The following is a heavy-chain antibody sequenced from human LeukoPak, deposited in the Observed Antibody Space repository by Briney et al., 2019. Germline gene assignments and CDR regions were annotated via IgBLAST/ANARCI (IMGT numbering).Heavy chain of an antibody. CDR1: GFIFSDSY. D-gene: IGHD3-22*01. J-gene: IGHJ4*02. Sequence: GGSLRLSCAASGFIFSDSYMNWIRQAPGKGLEWVSYISSSGIAKNYADSVKGRFTISRDSASNSLYLQMNSLRADDTAVYYCARGDSSACPDYWGQGTLVTVSS. CDR2: ISSSGIAK. V-gene: IGHV3-11*01. CDR3: ARGDSSACPDY.